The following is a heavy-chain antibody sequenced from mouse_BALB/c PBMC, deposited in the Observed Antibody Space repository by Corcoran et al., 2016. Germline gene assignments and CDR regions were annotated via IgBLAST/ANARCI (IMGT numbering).Heavy chain of an antibody. CDR1: GYTFTSYV. V-gene: IGHV1S136*01. CDR3: ARDYYGSSPYAMDY. J-gene: IGHJ4*01. Sequence: EVQLQQSGPELVKPGASVKMSCKASGYTFTSYVMHWVKQKPGQGLEWIGYINPYNDGTKYNEKFKGKATLTSDKSSSTAYMELSSLTSEDSVVYYCARDYYGSSPYAMDYWGQGTSVTVSS. CDR2: INPYNDGT. D-gene: IGHD1-1*01.